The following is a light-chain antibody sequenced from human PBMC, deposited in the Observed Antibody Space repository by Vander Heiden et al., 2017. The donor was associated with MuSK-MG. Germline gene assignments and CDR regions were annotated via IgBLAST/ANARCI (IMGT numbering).Light chain of an antibody. Sequence: DIPLPHSPSFLSASVGDRVTITCRASQGISSSLAWYQQEPGKAPKVLIYAASTLQSGVPSRFGGSGSGTEFTLTISSLQPEDFATYYCQQLKSYPITFGGGTKVEIK. J-gene: IGKJ4*01. CDR2: AAS. CDR1: QGISSS. CDR3: QQLKSYPIT. V-gene: IGKV1-9*01.